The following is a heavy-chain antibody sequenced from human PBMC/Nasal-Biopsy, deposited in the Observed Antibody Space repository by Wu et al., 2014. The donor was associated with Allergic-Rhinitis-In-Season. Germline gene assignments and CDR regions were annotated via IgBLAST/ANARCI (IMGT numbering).Heavy chain of an antibody. CDR1: GGSISGYY. J-gene: IGHJ4*02. Sequence: TLSLTCTVSGGSISGYYWNGFGSPPGRGWSGLGVSIPVGDTNHNPSLKSRVTVSVDTSKSQLSLKLKSVTAADTAVYFCARGGGSSSAAIDYWGQGILGHRLL. CDR2: SIPVGDT. V-gene: IGHV4-4*07. D-gene: IGHD2-2*01. CDR3: ARGGGSSSAAIDY.